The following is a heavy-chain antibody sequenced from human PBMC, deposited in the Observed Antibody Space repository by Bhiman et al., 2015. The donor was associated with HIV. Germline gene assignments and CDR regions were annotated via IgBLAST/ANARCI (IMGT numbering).Heavy chain of an antibody. V-gene: IGHV3-21*04. CDR1: GFSFSTYT. J-gene: IGHJ4*02. CDR3: ARDTERYSYGLGGLGY. D-gene: IGHD5-18*01. Sequence: EVQLVESGGGLVKPGGSLRLSCTASGFSFSTYTMNWVRQAPGKGLEWVSSISSSSSYIYYADSVKGRFTISRDNAKNSLYLQMNSLRAEDTALYYCARDTERYSYGLGGLGYWGQGTLVTVSS. CDR2: ISSSSSYI.